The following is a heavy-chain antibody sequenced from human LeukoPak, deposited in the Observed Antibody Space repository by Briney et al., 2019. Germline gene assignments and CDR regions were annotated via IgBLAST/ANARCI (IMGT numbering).Heavy chain of an antibody. CDR1: GASIRSGDFY. CDR3: ASLIAAAGSLDY. J-gene: IGHJ4*02. V-gene: IGHV4-30-4*01. D-gene: IGHD6-13*01. Sequence: SETLSLTCTVSGASIRSGDFYWNWLRQPPGQGLEWIGYFYYSGSTYYNPSLKSRVTISVDTSKNQFSLKLSSVTAADTAVYYCASLIAAAGSLDYWGQGTLVTVSS. CDR2: FYYSGST.